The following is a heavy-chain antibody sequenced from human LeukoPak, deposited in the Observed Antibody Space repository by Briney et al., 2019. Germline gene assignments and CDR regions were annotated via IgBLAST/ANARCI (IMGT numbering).Heavy chain of an antibody. D-gene: IGHD2-21*02. CDR2: ISSSSSTI. V-gene: IGHV3-48*04. J-gene: IGHJ1*01. Sequence: PGGSLRLSCAASGFTFSSYSMNWVRQAPGKGLEWVSYISSSSSTIYYADSVKGRFTISRDNAKNSLYLQMNSLRAEDTAVYYCARDRGGGDPVFQHWGQGTLVTVSS. CDR1: GFTFSSYS. CDR3: ARDRGGGDPVFQH.